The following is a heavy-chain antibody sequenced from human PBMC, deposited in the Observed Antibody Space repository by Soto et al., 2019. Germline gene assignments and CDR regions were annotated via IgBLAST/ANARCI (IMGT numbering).Heavy chain of an antibody. J-gene: IGHJ4*02. CDR2: IYHSGST. CDR1: GGSISSGGYS. V-gene: IGHV4-30-2*01. Sequence: PSETLSLTCAVSGGSISSGGYSWSWIRQPPGKGLEWIGYIYHSGSTYYNPSLKSRVTISVDRSKNQFSLKLSSVTAADTAVYYCASSSNYVWFDYWGQGTLVTVPQ. D-gene: IGHD4-4*01. CDR3: ASSSNYVWFDY.